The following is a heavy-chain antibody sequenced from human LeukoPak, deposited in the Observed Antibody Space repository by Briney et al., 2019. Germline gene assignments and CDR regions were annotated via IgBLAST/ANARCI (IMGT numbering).Heavy chain of an antibody. CDR3: ARSYGSGSYYIG. J-gene: IGHJ4*02. Sequence: TSETLSLTCTVSGGSISSYYWSWIRQPPGKGLEWIGYIYYSGSTNYNPSLKSRVTISVDTSKNQFSLKLSSVTAADTAVHYCARSYGSGSYYIGWGQGTLVTVSS. CDR2: IYYSGST. V-gene: IGHV4-59*01. D-gene: IGHD3-10*01. CDR1: GGSISSYY.